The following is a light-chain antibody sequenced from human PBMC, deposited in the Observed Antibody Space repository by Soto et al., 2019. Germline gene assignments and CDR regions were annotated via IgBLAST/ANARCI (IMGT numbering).Light chain of an antibody. CDR3: QSYHSSNVV. J-gene: IGLJ3*02. V-gene: IGLV6-57*04. CDR2: ADN. Sequence: NFMLTQPHSVSESPGKTVTISCTRSSGSIASNYVQWYQQRPGSAPTTVIYADNQRPSGVPDRFSGSIDSSSNSASLTISRLKTEDEADYYCQSYHSSNVVFGGGTKLTVL. CDR1: SGSIASNY.